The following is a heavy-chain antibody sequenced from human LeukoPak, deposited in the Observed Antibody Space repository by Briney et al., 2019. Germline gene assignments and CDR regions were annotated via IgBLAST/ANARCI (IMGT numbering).Heavy chain of an antibody. Sequence: GRSLRLSCAASGSTFSSYAMSWVRQAPGKGLEWVSAISGSGGSTYYADSVKGRFTISRDNSKNTLYLQMNSLRAEDTAVYYCAKDLGTMLVVATETRVGYWGQGTLVTVSS. V-gene: IGHV3-23*01. J-gene: IGHJ4*02. CDR2: ISGSGGST. D-gene: IGHD3-22*01. CDR1: GSTFSSYA. CDR3: AKDLGTMLVVATETRVGY.